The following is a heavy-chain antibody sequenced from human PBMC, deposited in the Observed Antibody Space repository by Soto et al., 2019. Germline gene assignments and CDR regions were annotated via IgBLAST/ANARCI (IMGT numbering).Heavy chain of an antibody. V-gene: IGHV3-30-3*01. J-gene: IGHJ6*02. Sequence: GGSLRLSCAASGFTFSTYSMHWVRQAPDKGLEWVAVISSDGNNKYFTDSMKGRFTISRDNSKNTLYLQVNSLRTEDTAVYYCARDSYAPHVWGQGTTVTVSS. D-gene: IGHD4-17*01. CDR2: ISSDGNNK. CDR1: GFTFSTYS. CDR3: ARDSYAPHV.